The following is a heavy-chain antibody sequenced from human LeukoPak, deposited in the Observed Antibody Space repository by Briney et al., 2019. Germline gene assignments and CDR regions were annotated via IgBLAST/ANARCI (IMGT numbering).Heavy chain of an antibody. J-gene: IGHJ6*02. V-gene: IGHV4-4*07. CDR1: GGSISSYY. D-gene: IGHD4/OR15-4a*01. Sequence: SETLSLTCTVSGGSISSYYWSWVRQPAGKGLEWIGHIYASGVTKSNPSLKSRVTMSIDTSTNQFSLKVSSVTAADSAVYYRAREGATPASYYYAMDVWGLGTTVTVSS. CDR3: AREGATPASYYYAMDV. CDR2: IYASGVT.